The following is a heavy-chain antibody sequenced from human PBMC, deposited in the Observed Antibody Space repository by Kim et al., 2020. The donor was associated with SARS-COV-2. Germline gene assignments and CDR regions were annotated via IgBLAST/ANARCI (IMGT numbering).Heavy chain of an antibody. CDR2: ITSSGSTI. V-gene: IGHV3-48*03. CDR1: GFTFISYE. CDR3: ARDMGPYGSGSHDF. D-gene: IGHD3-10*01. Sequence: GGSLRLSCAASGFTFISYEMNWIRQAPGRGLEWLSYITSSGSTIYYADSVKGRFTISRDNAKDSLYLQMSNLRAEDTGIYYCARDMGPYGSGSHDFWGQGTLVTVSS. J-gene: IGHJ4*02.